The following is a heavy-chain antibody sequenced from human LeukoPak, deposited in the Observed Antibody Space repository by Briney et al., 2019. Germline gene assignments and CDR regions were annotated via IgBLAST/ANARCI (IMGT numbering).Heavy chain of an antibody. CDR1: GYSFTSYW. D-gene: IGHD3-3*01. CDR3: ARLGGDFWSGYYFDY. CDR2: IYLGDSDT. Sequence: GESLKISCKGSGYSFTSYWIGWVRQMPGKGLEWMGIIYLGDSDTRYSPSFQGQVTISVDKSISTAYLQWSSLKASDTAMYYCARLGGDFWSGYYFDYWGQGTLVTVSP. J-gene: IGHJ4*02. V-gene: IGHV5-51*01.